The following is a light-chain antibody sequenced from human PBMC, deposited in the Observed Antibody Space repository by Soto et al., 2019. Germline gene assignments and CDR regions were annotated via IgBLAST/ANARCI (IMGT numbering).Light chain of an antibody. V-gene: IGKV3-11*01. J-gene: IGKJ4*01. CDR3: QQRSNWLT. CDR2: DAS. Sequence: EIVLTQSPAILSLSPGERATLSCRASQSVSSYLAWYQQKPGQAPRLLIYDASNRATGIPARFSGSGSGKDFTLTISSLEPEDFAVYYCQQRSNWLTFGGGTKVEIK. CDR1: QSVSSY.